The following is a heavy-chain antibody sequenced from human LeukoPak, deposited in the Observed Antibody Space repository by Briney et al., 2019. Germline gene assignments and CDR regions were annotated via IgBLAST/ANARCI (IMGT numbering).Heavy chain of an antibody. CDR2: ISSSSSYI. CDR3: ARDSQKMTTMTTSIDY. Sequence: PGGSLRLSCAASGFTFSSYSMNWVRQAPGKGLEWVSSISSSSSYIYYADSVKGRFTISRDNAKNSLYLQMNSLRAEDTAVYYCARDSQKMTTMTTSIDYWGQGTLVTVSS. J-gene: IGHJ4*02. D-gene: IGHD4-17*01. CDR1: GFTFSSYS. V-gene: IGHV3-21*01.